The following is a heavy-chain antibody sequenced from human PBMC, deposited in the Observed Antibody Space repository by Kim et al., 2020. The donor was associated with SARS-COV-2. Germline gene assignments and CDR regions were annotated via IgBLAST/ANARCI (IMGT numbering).Heavy chain of an antibody. CDR3: ASQTLYYYYGMDV. CDR2: IYYSGST. CDR1: GGSISSGDYY. J-gene: IGHJ6*02. V-gene: IGHV4-30-4*01. Sequence: SETLSLTCTVSGGSISSGDYYWSWIRQPPGKGLEWIGYIYYSGSTYYNPSLKSRVTISVDTSKNQFSLKLSSVTAADTAVYYCASQTLYYYYGMDVWGQGTTVTVSS.